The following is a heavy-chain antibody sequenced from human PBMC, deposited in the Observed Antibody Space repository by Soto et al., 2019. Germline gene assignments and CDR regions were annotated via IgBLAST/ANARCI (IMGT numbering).Heavy chain of an antibody. Sequence: QVPLVQSGAEVKKPGASVKVSCKASGYTFTSYAMHWVRQAPGQRLEWMGWINAGNGNTKYSQKFQGRVTITRDTSASTAYMELSSLRSEDTAVYYCARIAPYGGKDWYFDLWGRGTLVTVSS. CDR1: GYTFTSYA. J-gene: IGHJ2*01. V-gene: IGHV1-3*01. CDR2: INAGNGNT. D-gene: IGHD4-17*01. CDR3: ARIAPYGGKDWYFDL.